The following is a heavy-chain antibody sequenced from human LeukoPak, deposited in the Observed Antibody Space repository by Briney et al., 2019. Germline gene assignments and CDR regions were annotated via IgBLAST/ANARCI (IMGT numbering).Heavy chain of an antibody. V-gene: IGHV4-59*12. J-gene: IGHJ4*02. CDR1: GGSISSYY. CDR3: ARVISGGSHALDY. CDR2: IYHSGGA. Sequence: SETLSLTCTVSGGSISSYYWSWIRQPPGKGLEWIGYIYHSGGAYSSPSLKSRVTISVDKSKNQLSLSLNSVTAADTAVYYCARVISGGSHALDYWGQGTLVTVSS. D-gene: IGHD3-16*01.